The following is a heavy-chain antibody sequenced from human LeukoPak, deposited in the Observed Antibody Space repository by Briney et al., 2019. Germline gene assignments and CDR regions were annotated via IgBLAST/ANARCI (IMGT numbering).Heavy chain of an antibody. D-gene: IGHD4-11*01. J-gene: IGHJ4*02. CDR3: TTTYRY. Sequence: GGSLRLSCAVSGFTFSRYAMHWVRQAPGKGLEWIGRVKTKSDGGTTDYAAPMKGRFTISRDDSKDMVYLQMNSLKSEDTAVYYCTTTYRYWGQGTLVTVSS. V-gene: IGHV3-15*01. CDR1: GFTFSRYA. CDR2: VKTKSDGGTT.